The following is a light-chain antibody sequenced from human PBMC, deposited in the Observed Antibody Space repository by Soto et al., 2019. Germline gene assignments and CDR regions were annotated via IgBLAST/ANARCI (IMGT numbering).Light chain of an antibody. Sequence: DMLVTEAASTLSLSPGESATLSCRASRSVSSDLAWYQQKPGQAPRLLIYGASTRATGIPARFSGSGSGKDFTLTISRLEPEDFAVYYCQQHGSSPIPFGQGTRLEIK. V-gene: IGKV3-20*01. CDR2: GAS. CDR1: RSVSSD. CDR3: QQHGSSPIP. J-gene: IGKJ5*01.